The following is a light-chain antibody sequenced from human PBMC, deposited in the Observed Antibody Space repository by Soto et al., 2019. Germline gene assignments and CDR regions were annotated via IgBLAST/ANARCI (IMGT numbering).Light chain of an antibody. CDR2: DAS. CDR3: QQRSKWPPS. Sequence: EILLTQSPATLSLSPGEGATISCRASQSVGIYLAWYQQKPSQAPSLLIYDASKRATGIPARFSGSGSGTDFTLTISGLEPEDFAIYYCQQRSKWPPSFGQGTKVDIK. J-gene: IGKJ1*01. V-gene: IGKV3-11*01. CDR1: QSVGIY.